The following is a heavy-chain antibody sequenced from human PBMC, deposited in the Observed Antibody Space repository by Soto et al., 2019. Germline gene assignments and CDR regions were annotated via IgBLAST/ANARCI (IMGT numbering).Heavy chain of an antibody. CDR2: INHSGST. CDR1: GGSFSGYY. V-gene: IGHV4-34*01. CDR3: ARSARRPYYYYAMDV. Sequence: QVQLQQWGAGLLKPSETLSLTCAVYGGSFSGYYWSWIRQPPGKGLEWIGEINHSGSTNYNPSLKSRVTISVDTSKNQFSLKLSSVTAPDTAVYYCARSARRPYYYYAMDVWGQGTTVTVSS. J-gene: IGHJ6*02.